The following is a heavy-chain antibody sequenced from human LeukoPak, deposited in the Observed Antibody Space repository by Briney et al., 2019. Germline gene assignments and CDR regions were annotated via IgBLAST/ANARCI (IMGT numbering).Heavy chain of an antibody. J-gene: IGHJ3*02. CDR2: IKVDGRET. Sequence: GGSLRLSCEASGFIFNDYWMAWVRQAPGKGLEWVANIKVDGRETYYVDSLKGRFTISRDNAKNSLYLQMNSLRAEDTAVYYCARDCGGGSCYGPYDAFDIWGQGTMVTVSS. CDR1: GFIFNDYW. V-gene: IGHV3-7*01. CDR3: ARDCGGGSCYGPYDAFDI. D-gene: IGHD2-15*01.